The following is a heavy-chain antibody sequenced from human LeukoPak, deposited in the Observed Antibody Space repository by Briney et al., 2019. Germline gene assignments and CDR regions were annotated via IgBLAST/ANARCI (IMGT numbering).Heavy chain of an antibody. CDR3: ARAGKAVTTYYYYYMDV. CDR2: IIPIFGTA. CDR1: GGTFSSYA. V-gene: IGHV1-69*05. J-gene: IGHJ6*03. Sequence: ASVKVSCKASGGTFSSYAISWVRQAPGQGLEWMGGIIPIFGTANYAQKLQGRVTMTTDTSTSTAYMELRSLRSDDTAVYYCARAGKAVTTYYYYYMDVWGKGTTVTISS. D-gene: IGHD4-17*01.